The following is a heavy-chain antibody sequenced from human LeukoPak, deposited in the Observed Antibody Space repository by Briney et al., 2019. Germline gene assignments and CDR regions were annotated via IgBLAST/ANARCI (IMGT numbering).Heavy chain of an antibody. CDR1: GGSFSGYY. V-gene: IGHV4-34*01. CDR3: AGASRTAMAHFDY. J-gene: IGHJ4*02. Sequence: SETLSLTCAVYGGSFSGYYWSWIRQPPGKGLEWVGEINHSGSTNYNPSLKSRVTISVDTSKNQFSLKLSSVTAADTAVYYCAGASRTAMAHFDYWGQGTLATVSS. CDR2: INHSGST. D-gene: IGHD5-18*01.